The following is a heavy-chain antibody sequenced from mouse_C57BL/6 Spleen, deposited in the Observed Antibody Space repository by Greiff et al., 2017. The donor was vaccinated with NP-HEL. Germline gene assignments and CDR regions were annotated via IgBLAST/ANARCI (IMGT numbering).Heavy chain of an antibody. D-gene: IGHD4-1*01. CDR3: AIEGGNNWDHFDY. Sequence: QVQLQQPGAELVRPGSSVKLSCKASGYTFTSYWMHWVKQRPIQGLEWIGNIDPSDSETHYNQKFKDKATLTVDKSSSTAYMQLSSLTSEDSAVYYCAIEGGNNWDHFDYWGQGTTLTVSS. CDR2: IDPSDSET. CDR1: GYTFTSYW. V-gene: IGHV1-52*01. J-gene: IGHJ2*01.